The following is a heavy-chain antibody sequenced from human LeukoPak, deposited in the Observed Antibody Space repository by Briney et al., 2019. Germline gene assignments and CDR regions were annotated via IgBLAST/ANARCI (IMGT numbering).Heavy chain of an antibody. Sequence: SGTLSLTCTVSGSSLSNYYWSWIRQPPGKGLEWIGHIYESGITTYNPSLKSRVTISVDTSKNQFSLRLSSVTVADTAVYYCAKGRIGGPKAPFDYWGQGTLVTVSS. CDR2: IYESGIT. CDR1: GSSLSNYY. D-gene: IGHD3-16*01. V-gene: IGHV4-59*01. J-gene: IGHJ4*02. CDR3: AKGRIGGPKAPFDY.